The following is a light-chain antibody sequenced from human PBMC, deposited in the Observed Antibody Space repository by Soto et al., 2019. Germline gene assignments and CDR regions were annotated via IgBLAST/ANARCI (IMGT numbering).Light chain of an antibody. J-gene: IGKJ2*01. CDR2: DAS. CDR3: QQYERPPFA. CDR1: QRVSNSY. V-gene: IGKV3-20*01. Sequence: EIVLTQSPGTLSLSPGDIATLSCRASQRVSNSYLAWYQQKPGQAPRLLIYDASTRAAGVPDRVTGGGSGTDFTLTISALEPEDFALYFCQQYERPPFAFGQGTRLEI.